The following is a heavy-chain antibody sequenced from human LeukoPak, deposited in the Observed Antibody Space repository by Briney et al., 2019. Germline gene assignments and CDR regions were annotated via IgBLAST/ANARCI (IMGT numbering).Heavy chain of an antibody. V-gene: IGHV4-34*01. J-gene: IGHJ4*02. Sequence: PSETLSLTCAVYGGSFSGYYWSWIRQPQGKGLEWIGEINHSGSTNYNPSLKSRVTISVDTSKNQFSLKLSSVTAADTAVYYCARLTTGYSSSWYDYWGQGTLVTVSS. CDR1: GGSFSGYY. CDR2: INHSGST. D-gene: IGHD6-13*01. CDR3: ARLTTGYSSSWYDY.